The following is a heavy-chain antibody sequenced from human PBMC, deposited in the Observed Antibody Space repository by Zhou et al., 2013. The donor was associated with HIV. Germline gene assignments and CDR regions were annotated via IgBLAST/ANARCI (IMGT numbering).Heavy chain of an antibody. CDR2: INPNSGVT. CDR3: ARIAYSGSYYPYYYYGMDV. D-gene: IGHD1-26*01. Sequence: QVQLVQSGAEVKKPGASVKVSCKASGYTFTGYYMHWVRQAPGQGLEWMGWINPNSGVTNYAQKFQGRVTMTRDTSINTAYMELSSLRSDDTAVYYCARIAYSGSYYPYYYYGMDVWGQGTTVTVSS. J-gene: IGHJ6*02. CDR1: GYTFTGYY. V-gene: IGHV1-2*02.